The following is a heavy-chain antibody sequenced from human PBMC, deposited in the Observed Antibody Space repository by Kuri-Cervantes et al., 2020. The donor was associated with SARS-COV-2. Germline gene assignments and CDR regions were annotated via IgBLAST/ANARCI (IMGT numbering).Heavy chain of an antibody. J-gene: IGHJ3*02. CDR2: IIPIFGTA. V-gene: IGHV1-69*05. CDR1: GGTLSSYA. Sequence: SVKVSCKASGGTLSSYAISWVRQAPGQGLEWMGGIIPIFGTANYAQKFQGRVTMTRDSSTSTLYMELSSLTSDDTAVYYCAREIYSTSSQAFDIWGQGTMVTVSS. CDR3: AREIYSTSSQAFDI. D-gene: IGHD6-6*01.